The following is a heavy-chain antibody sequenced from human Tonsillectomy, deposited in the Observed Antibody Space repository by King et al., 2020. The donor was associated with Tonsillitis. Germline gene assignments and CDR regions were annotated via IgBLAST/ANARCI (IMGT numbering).Heavy chain of an antibody. V-gene: IGHV2-5*02. Sequence: TLKESGPTLVKPTQTLTLTCTFSGLSLSTSEEGVGWILQPPGKALEWLGVIYSDDDKRYIPSLKSRLHITKDTSQNQVVLTMTNMDPVDTGTYYCAHRLAYHDRNYFDYWGQGTLVTVSS. CDR3: AHRLAYHDRNYFDY. CDR1: GLSLSTSEEG. J-gene: IGHJ4*02. CDR2: IYSDDDK. D-gene: IGHD3-22*01.